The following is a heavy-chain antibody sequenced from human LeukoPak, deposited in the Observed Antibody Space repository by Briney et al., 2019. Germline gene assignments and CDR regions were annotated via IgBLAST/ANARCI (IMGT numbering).Heavy chain of an antibody. CDR3: ARRHRYCSTTGCYAVDY. Sequence: GESQKISCKASGYSFTSYWIAWVRQMPGKGLEWVGIIYPGDSDTRYSPSFQGQVTISADKSISTAYLQWSSLKASDTAMYYCARRHRYCSTTGCYAVDYWGQGTLVTVSS. J-gene: IGHJ4*02. CDR2: IYPGDSDT. D-gene: IGHD2-2*01. V-gene: IGHV5-51*01. CDR1: GYSFTSYW.